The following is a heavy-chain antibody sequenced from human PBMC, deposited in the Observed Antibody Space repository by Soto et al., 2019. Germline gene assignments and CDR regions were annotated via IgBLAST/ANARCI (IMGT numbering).Heavy chain of an antibody. CDR1: GDTFSSYA. Sequence: QVQLVQSGAEVKKPGSSVKVSCKASGDTFSSYAISWVRQAPGQGREWMGGFIPIFGTANYAQKFQGRVTITADESTSTAYMELSSLRSEDTAVYYCARDGSGYRSRASPMDVWGQGTTVTASS. J-gene: IGHJ6*02. CDR2: FIPIFGTA. CDR3: ARDGSGYRSRASPMDV. D-gene: IGHD3-22*01. V-gene: IGHV1-69*01.